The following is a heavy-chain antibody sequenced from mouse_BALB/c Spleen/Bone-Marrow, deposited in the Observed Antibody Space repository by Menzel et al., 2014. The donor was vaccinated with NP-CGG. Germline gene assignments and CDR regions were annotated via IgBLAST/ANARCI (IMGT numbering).Heavy chain of an antibody. J-gene: IGHJ2*01. D-gene: IGHD2-4*01. CDR3: AGREDYDLDY. V-gene: IGHV1-54*01. Sequence: QVQLQQSGAELVRPGTSVKVSCKASGYAFTNYLIEWVKQRPGQGLEWIGVINPGSGGTNYNEKFKGKATLTADKSSSTAYMQLSSLTSDDSAVYFCAGREDYDLDYWGQGTTLTVSS. CDR2: INPGSGGT. CDR1: GYAFTNYL.